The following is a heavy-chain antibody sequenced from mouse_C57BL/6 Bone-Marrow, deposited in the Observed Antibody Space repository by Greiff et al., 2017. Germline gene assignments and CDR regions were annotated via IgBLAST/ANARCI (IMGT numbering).Heavy chain of an antibody. D-gene: IGHD2-2*01. Sequence: VQLQQSGSELARPGASVKLSCKASGYTFTSYGISWVKQRTGQGLEWIGEIYPRSGNTYYNEKFKGKATLTADKSSSTAYMELRSLTSEDSAVYFCARTTMVTTSYWYFDVWGTGTTVTVSS. J-gene: IGHJ1*03. CDR3: ARTTMVTTSYWYFDV. CDR1: GYTFTSYG. CDR2: IYPRSGNT. V-gene: IGHV1-81*01.